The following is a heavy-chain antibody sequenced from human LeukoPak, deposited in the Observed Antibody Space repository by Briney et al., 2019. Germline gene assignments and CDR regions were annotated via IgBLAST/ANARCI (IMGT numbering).Heavy chain of an antibody. CDR2: ISGSGGNT. J-gene: IGHJ4*02. V-gene: IGHV3-23*01. CDR3: AAERITIFGVVIGVFDY. CDR1: GFTFSSYA. Sequence: HPGGSLRLSCAASGFTFSSYAMSWVRQAPGKGLEWVSGISGSGGNTYYADSVKGRFTISRDNPKNTLHLQMNALRAEDTAVYYCAAERITIFGVVIGVFDYWGQGTLVTVSS. D-gene: IGHD3-3*01.